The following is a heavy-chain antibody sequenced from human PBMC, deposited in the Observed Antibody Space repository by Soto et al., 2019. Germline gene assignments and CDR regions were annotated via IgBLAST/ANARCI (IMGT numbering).Heavy chain of an antibody. D-gene: IGHD3-3*01. CDR1: GDSVTSHY. CDR3: ARAPETPSIFGVALPYFFDY. CDR2: MHYTGFS. V-gene: IGHV4-59*02. J-gene: IGHJ4*02. Sequence: SETLSLTCSFSGDSVTSHYLTWIRQSPEKGLEWIGYMHYTGFSHYNPSLKSRVTISVDRSKNQFTLQLSSVTVADTAVYYCARAPETPSIFGVALPYFFDYWGQGTLVTVSS.